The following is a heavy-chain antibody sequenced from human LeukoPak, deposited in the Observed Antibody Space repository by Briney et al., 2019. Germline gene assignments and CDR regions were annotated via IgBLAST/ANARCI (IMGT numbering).Heavy chain of an antibody. Sequence: ASVKVSCKASGYTFTSYGISWVRQAPGKGLEWVSAISGSGGSTYYADSVKGRFTISGDNSKNTLYLQMNSLRAGDTAVYYCAKLGGIVVVPAAIDYWGQGTLVTVSS. J-gene: IGHJ4*02. CDR2: ISGSGGST. CDR3: AKLGGIVVVPAAIDY. D-gene: IGHD2-2*02. V-gene: IGHV3-23*01. CDR1: GYTFTSYG.